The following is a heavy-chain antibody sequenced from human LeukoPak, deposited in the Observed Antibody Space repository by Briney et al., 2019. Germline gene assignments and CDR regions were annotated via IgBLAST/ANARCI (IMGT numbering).Heavy chain of an antibody. CDR3: AGMAVVPAANACFRDY. CDR2: VSSDGNNQ. V-gene: IGHV3-30-3*01. Sequence: GGSLRLSCAASGFTFSGYAMHWVRQAPGKGLEWVAVVSSDGNNQVYADSVRGRFTISRDNSKNMLFLQMNSLRTEDTAVYYCAGMAVVPAANACFRDYWGQGTLVTVSS. CDR1: GFTFSGYA. D-gene: IGHD2-2*01. J-gene: IGHJ4*02.